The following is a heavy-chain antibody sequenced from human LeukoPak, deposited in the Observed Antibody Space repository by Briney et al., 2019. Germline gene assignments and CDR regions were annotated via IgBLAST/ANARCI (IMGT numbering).Heavy chain of an antibody. V-gene: IGHV3-9*01. D-gene: IGHD2-21*02. J-gene: IGHJ1*01. CDR1: GFTFDDYA. Sequence: GGSLGLSCAASGFTFDDYAMHWVRQAPGKGLEWVSGISWNSGSIGYADSVKGRFTISRDNAKNSLYLQMNSLRAEDTALYYCAKAIRGDCYSHFQHWGQGTLVTVSS. CDR3: AKAIRGDCYSHFQH. CDR2: ISWNSGSI.